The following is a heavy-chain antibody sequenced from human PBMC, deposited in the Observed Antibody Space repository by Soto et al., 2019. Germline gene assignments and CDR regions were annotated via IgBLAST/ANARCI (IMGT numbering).Heavy chain of an antibody. CDR3: AKDPLGGFSSKNWFDP. CDR1: GFTFSSYA. J-gene: IGHJ5*02. Sequence: EVQLLESGGGLVQPGGSLRLSCAASGFTFSSYAMSWVRQAPGKGLEWVSAISGSGGSTYYADSVKGRFTISRDNSKNTLYLQMNSLRAEDTAVYYCAKDPLGGFSSKNWFDPWGQGTLVTVSS. V-gene: IGHV3-23*01. D-gene: IGHD2-2*01. CDR2: ISGSGGST.